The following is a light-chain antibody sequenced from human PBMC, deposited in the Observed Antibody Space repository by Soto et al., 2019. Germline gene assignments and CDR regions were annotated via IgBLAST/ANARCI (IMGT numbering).Light chain of an antibody. CDR3: SSYTDDTTVI. Sequence: QSALTQPASLSGSPGQSITISCTGSSNDIGRYEYVSWFQQHPGEVPKLLIYEIRNRPSGVSARFSGSQSGNTASLTISGLRAEDEAHYYCSSYTDDTTVIFGGGTKLTVL. V-gene: IGLV2-14*01. CDR2: EIR. J-gene: IGLJ2*01. CDR1: SNDIGRYEY.